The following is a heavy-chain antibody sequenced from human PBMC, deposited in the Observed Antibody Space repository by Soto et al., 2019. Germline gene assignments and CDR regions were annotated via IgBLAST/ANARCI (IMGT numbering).Heavy chain of an antibody. CDR3: ARHLRMTTVTSPQLGEFDY. CDR2: IYYSGST. V-gene: IGHV4-59*08. CDR1: GGSISSYY. J-gene: IGHJ4*02. D-gene: IGHD4-17*01. Sequence: QVQLQESGPGLVKPSETLSLTCTVSGGSISSYYWSWIRQPPGKGLEWIGYIYYSGSTNYNPSLKSRVTISVDTSKNQFSLKLSSVTAADTAVYYCARHLRMTTVTSPQLGEFDYWGQGTLVTVSS.